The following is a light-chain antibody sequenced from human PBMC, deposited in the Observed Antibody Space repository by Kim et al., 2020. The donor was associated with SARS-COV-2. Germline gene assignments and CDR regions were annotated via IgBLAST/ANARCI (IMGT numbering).Light chain of an antibody. V-gene: IGKV3-20*01. CDR2: GTS. CDR1: QSVSTTY. J-gene: IGKJ4*01. CDR3: QQYGTSPRT. Sequence: EIVLTQSPGTLSLSPGEGATLSCRASQSVSTTYLAWYQQKAGQAPRLLIYGTSSRANGIPDRFSGSGSGTDFTLTISRLEPEDFAVYYCQQYGTSPRTFGGGTKVDIK.